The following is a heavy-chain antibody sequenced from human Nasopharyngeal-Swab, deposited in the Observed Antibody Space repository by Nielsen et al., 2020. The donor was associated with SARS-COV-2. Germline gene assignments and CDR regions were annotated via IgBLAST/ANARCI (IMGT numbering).Heavy chain of an antibody. J-gene: IGHJ6*03. Sequence: GGSLRLSCTASGFTFGDYAMNWFRQAQGKGLEWVTYIRNKDYGGTTEYAASVRGRFTISRDDSKHIAYLQMNSLTTEDTAVYYCTRDFPFSVDTATRGYMDVWGKGTTVTVSS. CDR2: IRNKDYGGTT. CDR3: TRDFPFSVDTATRGYMDV. D-gene: IGHD5-18*01. CDR1: GFTFGDYA. V-gene: IGHV3-49*03.